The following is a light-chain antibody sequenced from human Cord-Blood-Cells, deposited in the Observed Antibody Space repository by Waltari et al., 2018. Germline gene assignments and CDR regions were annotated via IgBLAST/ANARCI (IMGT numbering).Light chain of an antibody. CDR3: QSYDSSLSGWV. J-gene: IGLJ3*02. Sequence: QSVLTQPPSVSGAPGQRVTISCPGSSSNIGAGYDVHWYQQLPGTAPKLLLCGNRKRPSGVPDRCSGSKCGTSASLAITGLQAEEEADYYCQSYDSSLSGWVFGGGTKLTVL. V-gene: IGLV1-40*01. CDR2: GNR. CDR1: SSNIGAGYD.